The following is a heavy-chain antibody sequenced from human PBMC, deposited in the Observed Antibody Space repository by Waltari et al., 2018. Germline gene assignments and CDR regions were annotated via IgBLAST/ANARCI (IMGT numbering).Heavy chain of an antibody. Sequence: ELQLVESGGGLVQPGGSLRLSCAASGFIFSKYWMHWVRQAPGKGLVSVSLMNMDGSIISSADSVKGRFTISRDNAKNTLFLQMNSLRAEDTAVYYCVLYSSEFLGDCWGQGTLVTVSS. D-gene: IGHD3-3*01. CDR2: MNMDGSII. CDR1: GFIFSKYW. J-gene: IGHJ4*02. V-gene: IGHV3-74*01. CDR3: VLYSSEFLGDC.